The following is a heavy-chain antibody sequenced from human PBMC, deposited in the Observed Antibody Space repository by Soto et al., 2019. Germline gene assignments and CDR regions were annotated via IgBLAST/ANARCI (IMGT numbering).Heavy chain of an antibody. CDR1: GGSISRGGYY. D-gene: IGHD6-13*01. Sequence: PSETLSLTCTVCGGSISRGGYYWSWIRQHPXKGLEWIGYIYYGGSTYYNPSLKSRVTISVDTSKNQFSLKLSSVSAPDTAVYYCPGSGDSSSWYGVGYNDMDVWDQRTTGTVSS. CDR3: PGSGDSSSWYGVGYNDMDV. J-gene: IGHJ6*02. CDR2: IYYGGST. V-gene: IGHV4-31*03.